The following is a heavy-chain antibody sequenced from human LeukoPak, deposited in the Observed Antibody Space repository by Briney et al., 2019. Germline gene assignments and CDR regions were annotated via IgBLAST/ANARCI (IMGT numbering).Heavy chain of an antibody. J-gene: IGHJ4*02. CDR2: ISGSGTTV. V-gene: IGHV3-11*04. Sequence: GGSLRLSCAASGFTFSDYYMSWIRQAAGKGLEWVSYISGSGTTVYYADSVKGRFTISRDNANISLYLQMNSLRAEDTAMYYCARVQRWPTCFDYWGQGTLVTVSS. CDR1: GFTFSDYY. D-gene: IGHD6-19*01. CDR3: ARVQRWPTCFDY.